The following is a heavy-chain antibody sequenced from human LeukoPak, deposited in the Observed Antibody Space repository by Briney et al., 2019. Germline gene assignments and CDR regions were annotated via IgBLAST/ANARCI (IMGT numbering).Heavy chain of an antibody. D-gene: IGHD2/OR15-2a*01. CDR2: INYSGST. J-gene: IGHJ6*02. V-gene: IGHV4-34*01. CDR3: AREEYWNYYYGMDV. CDR1: GGSFSGYY. Sequence: SETLSLTCAVYGGSFSGYYWSWIRQPPGKGLEWIGEINYSGSTNYNPSLKSRVTISVDTSKNQFSLKLSSVTAADTAVYYCAREEYWNYYYGMDVWGQGTTVTVSS.